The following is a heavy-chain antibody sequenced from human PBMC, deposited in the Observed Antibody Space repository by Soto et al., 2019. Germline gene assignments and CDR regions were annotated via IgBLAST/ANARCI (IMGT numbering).Heavy chain of an antibody. CDR2: ISGFNGNT. CDR3: ATTGEDWYFEL. V-gene: IGHV1-18*04. Sequence: QVQLLQSGTEVKKPGASVTVSCKPSGNALPRHGISWVRQAPGQGPEWMGWISGFNGNTVYAQKVQGRGSMTTNTSTNTAYMELRRLTSADTAVYYCATTGEDWYFELWGRGTLVTVSS. CDR1: GNALPRHG. D-gene: IGHD1-1*01. J-gene: IGHJ2*01.